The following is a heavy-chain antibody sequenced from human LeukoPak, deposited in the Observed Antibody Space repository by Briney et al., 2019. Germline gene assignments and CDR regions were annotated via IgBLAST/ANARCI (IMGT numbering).Heavy chain of an antibody. CDR1: GGTFSSYA. CDR3: ARGPNHYYYLDV. Sequence: SVKVSCKASGGTFSSYAISWGRQAPGQGLEWMGGIIPIFGTANYAQKFQGRVTITTDESTSTAYMELSSLRSEDTAVYYCARGPNHYYYLDVWGKGTTVTVSS. V-gene: IGHV1-69*05. J-gene: IGHJ6*03. CDR2: IIPIFGTA.